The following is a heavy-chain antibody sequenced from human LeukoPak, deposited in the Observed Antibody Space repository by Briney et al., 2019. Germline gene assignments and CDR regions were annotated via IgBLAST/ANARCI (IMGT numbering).Heavy chain of an antibody. CDR3: ARRYFDY. CDR1: GFTFSSYA. CDR2: IKQDGSEK. V-gene: IGHV3-7*01. J-gene: IGHJ4*02. Sequence: GGSLRLSCAASGFTFSSYAMSWVRQAPGKGLEWVANIKQDGSEKYYVDSVKGRFTISRDNAKNSLYLQMNSLRAEDTAVCYCARRYFDYWGQGTLVTVSS.